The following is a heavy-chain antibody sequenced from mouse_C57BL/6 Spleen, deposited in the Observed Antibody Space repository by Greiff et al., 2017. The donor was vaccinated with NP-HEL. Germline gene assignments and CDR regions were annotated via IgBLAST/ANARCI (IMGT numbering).Heavy chain of an antibody. CDR2: IDPSDSET. J-gene: IGHJ4*01. D-gene: IGHD2-3*01. V-gene: IGHV1-52*01. Sequence: QVQLQQPGAELVRPGSSVKLSCKASGYTFTSYWMHCVKPMPIQGLEWIGNIDPSDSETHYNQKFKDKATLTVDKSSSTAYMQLSSLTSEDSAVYYCARLVTTRFYAMDYWGQGTSVTVSS. CDR1: GYTFTSYW. CDR3: ARLVTTRFYAMDY.